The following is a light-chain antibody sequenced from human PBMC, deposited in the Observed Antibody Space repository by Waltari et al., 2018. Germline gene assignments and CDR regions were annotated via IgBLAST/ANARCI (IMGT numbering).Light chain of an antibody. CDR1: SSDIESYKL. CDR2: EDT. V-gene: IGLV2-23*02. J-gene: IGLJ2*01. CDR3: CSYVDSRTFV. Sequence: QSALTQPASVSGSPGQSITISCTGTSSDIESYKLVSWYQQPPGEAPKVIIYEDTKRPSGGSGRFSASKSGNTASLTISGLQAEDEADYHCCSYVDSRTFVFGGGTRLTVL.